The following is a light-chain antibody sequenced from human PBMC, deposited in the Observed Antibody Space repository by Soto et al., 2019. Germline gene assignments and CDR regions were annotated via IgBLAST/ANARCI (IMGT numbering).Light chain of an antibody. Sequence: DIQMTQSPSTLSGSVGDRVTITCRASQNIDIYLHWYQQKPGTAPNLLIYDASTLESGVPSRFSGSGSGTEYSLTISSLQPDDFATYYCQQYYTYNTFGQGTRLEI. CDR1: QNIDIY. CDR2: DAS. J-gene: IGKJ5*01. V-gene: IGKV1-5*01. CDR3: QQYYTYNT.